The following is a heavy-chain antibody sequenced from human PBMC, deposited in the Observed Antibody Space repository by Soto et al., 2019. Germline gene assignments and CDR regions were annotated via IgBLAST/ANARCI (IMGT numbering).Heavy chain of an antibody. V-gene: IGHV4-31*03. J-gene: IGHJ4*02. D-gene: IGHD2-2*01. CDR1: GGSISSGGYY. Sequence: SVTLSLTCTVSGGSISSGGYYWSWIRQHPGKGLEWIGYIYYRGSTYYNPSLKSRVTISVDTSKNQFSLKLSSVTAADTAVYSCASFLGYCSSTSCRFNNFVYWGQGTLVTVSS. CDR2: IYYRGST. CDR3: ASFLGYCSSTSCRFNNFVY.